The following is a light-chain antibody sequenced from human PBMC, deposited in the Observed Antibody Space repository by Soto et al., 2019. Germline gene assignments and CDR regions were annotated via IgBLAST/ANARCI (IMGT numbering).Light chain of an antibody. J-gene: IGKJ2*01. CDR3: QQYYTTQYT. V-gene: IGKV4-1*01. CDR1: QSVLYSPNNKNY. CDR2: WAS. Sequence: DIVMTQSPDSLAVSLGERATINCKSSQSVLYSPNNKNYLAWYQQRPGQPPKMLIYWASTRESGVPDRFSGSGSGTDFTLTIGSLQAEDVADYYCQQYYTTQYTFGQGTKLEIK.